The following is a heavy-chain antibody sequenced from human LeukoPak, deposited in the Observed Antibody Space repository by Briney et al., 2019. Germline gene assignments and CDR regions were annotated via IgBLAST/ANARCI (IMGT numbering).Heavy chain of an antibody. V-gene: IGHV4-61*01. J-gene: IGHJ4*02. Sequence: SETLSLTCTVSGGSVSSGSYYWSWIRQPPGKGLEWIGYIYYSGSTNYNPSLKSRVTISVDTSKNQFSLKLSSVTAADTGVYYCARGLDGRFGEFDYWGQGTLVTVSS. CDR3: ARGLDGRFGEFDY. CDR1: GGSVSSGSYY. CDR2: IYYSGST. D-gene: IGHD3-10*01.